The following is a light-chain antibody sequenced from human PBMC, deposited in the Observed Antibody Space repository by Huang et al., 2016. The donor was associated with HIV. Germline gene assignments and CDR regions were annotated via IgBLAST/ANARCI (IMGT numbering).Light chain of an antibody. CDR2: EAS. V-gene: IGKV3-11*01. CDR1: QSVSSY. J-gene: IGKJ4*01. CDR3: QQRSNWAPIT. Sequence: EIVLTQSPATLSLPPGERATLSCRASQSVSSYLAWYQQKPGQAPRLLIYEASNRATGIPARFSGSGSGTDFTLTISSLEPEDFAVYYCQQRSNWAPITFGGGTKVEIK.